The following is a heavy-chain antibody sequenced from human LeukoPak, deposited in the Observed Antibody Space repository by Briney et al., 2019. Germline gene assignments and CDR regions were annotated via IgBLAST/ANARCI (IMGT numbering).Heavy chain of an antibody. CDR3: ARADGYSGNDP. CDR2: INPSSGGT. V-gene: IGHV1-2*02. CDR1: GYTFTGYY. Sequence: GASVKVPCKAFGYTFTGYYMHWVRQAPGQGLEWMGWINPSSGGTNYAQKFQGRVTMTRDTSISTAYMELSRLRSDDTAVYYCARADGYSGNDPWGQGTLVTVSS. D-gene: IGHD5-12*01. J-gene: IGHJ5*02.